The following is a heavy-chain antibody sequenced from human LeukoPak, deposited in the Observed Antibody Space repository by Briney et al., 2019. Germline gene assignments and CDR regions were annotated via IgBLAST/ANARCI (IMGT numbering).Heavy chain of an antibody. CDR1: GLTFRTFW. V-gene: IGHV3-7*01. J-gene: IGHJ4*02. Sequence: SGGSLRLSCAASGLTFRTFWMTWVRQAPGKGLEWVANINQDGSETNYVDSVMGRFTISRDNAKNSLYLQMNSLRAEDTAVYYCARRDCNGGGCYADYWGQGTLVTVSS. CDR2: INQDGSET. CDR3: ARRDCNGGGCYADY. D-gene: IGHD2-15*01.